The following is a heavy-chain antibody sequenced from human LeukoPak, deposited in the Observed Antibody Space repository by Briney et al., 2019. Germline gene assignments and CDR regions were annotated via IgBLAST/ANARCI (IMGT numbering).Heavy chain of an antibody. V-gene: IGHV1-18*01. CDR3: ARAYSSGWYRYYFDY. J-gene: IGHJ4*02. D-gene: IGHD6-19*01. CDR1: GYTFTSYG. Sequence: ASVKVSCKASGYTFTSYGISWVRQAPGQGLEWMGWISAYNGNTNYAQELQGRVTMTTDTSTSTAYMELRSLRSDDTAVYYCARAYSSGWYRYYFDYWGQGTLVTVSS. CDR2: ISAYNGNT.